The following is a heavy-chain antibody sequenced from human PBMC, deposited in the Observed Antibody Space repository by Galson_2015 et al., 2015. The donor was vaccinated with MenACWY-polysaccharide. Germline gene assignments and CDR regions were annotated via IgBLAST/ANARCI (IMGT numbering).Heavy chain of an antibody. D-gene: IGHD3-3*01. CDR1: GLSLSTSGVG. V-gene: IGHV2-5*02. J-gene: IGHJ4*02. Sequence: SGLSLSTSGVGVGWIRQPPGKAPEWLALVYWDDDKRYSPSLTNRVTVTKDTSKNQVVLSMTNMDPVDTATYFCAHRKLITVFGLVTDVGLYFDYWSQGTLVTVSS. CDR2: VYWDDDK. CDR3: AHRKLITVFGLVTDVGLYFDY.